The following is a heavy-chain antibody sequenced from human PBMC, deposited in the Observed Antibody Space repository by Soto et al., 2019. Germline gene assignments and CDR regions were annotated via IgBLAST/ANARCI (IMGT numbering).Heavy chain of an antibody. Sequence: GGSLRLSCAASGFTFSSYCMHWVRQAPGKGLEWVAVIWYDGSNKYYADSVKGRFTISRDNSKNTLYLQMNSLRAEDTAVYYCARERFYDSSGYYCPEAFDIWGQGTMVTVSS. CDR3: ARERFYDSSGYYCPEAFDI. CDR1: GFTFSSYC. D-gene: IGHD3-22*01. V-gene: IGHV3-33*01. J-gene: IGHJ3*02. CDR2: IWYDGSNK.